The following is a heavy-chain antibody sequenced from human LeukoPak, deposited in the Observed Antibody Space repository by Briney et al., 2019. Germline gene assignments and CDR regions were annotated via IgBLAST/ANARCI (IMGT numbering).Heavy chain of an antibody. CDR1: GGSFSGYY. Sequence: PSETLSLTCAVYGGSFSGYYWSWIRQPPGKGLEWIGYIYYSGSTNYNPSLKSRVTISVDTSKNQFSLKLSSVTAADTAVYYCAGAGTYYYDSSGYYPPDYWGQGTLVTVSS. CDR2: IYYSGST. J-gene: IGHJ4*02. D-gene: IGHD3-22*01. V-gene: IGHV4-59*01. CDR3: AGAGTYYYDSSGYYPPDY.